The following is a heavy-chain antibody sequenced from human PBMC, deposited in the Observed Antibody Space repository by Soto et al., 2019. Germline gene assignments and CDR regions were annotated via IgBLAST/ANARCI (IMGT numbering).Heavy chain of an antibody. CDR1: GFTFSSYG. J-gene: IGHJ4*02. V-gene: IGHV3-33*01. Sequence: QVQLVESGGRVVQPGRSLRLSCAASGFTFSSYGMHWVRQAPGKGLEWVAVIWYDASNKYYADSVKGRFTISRDNSKNTLYLQMNRLRAEDTAVYYCARDCAGYSSGWYQRGGFDYWGQGTLVTVSS. CDR3: ARDCAGYSSGWYQRGGFDY. D-gene: IGHD6-19*01. CDR2: IWYDASNK.